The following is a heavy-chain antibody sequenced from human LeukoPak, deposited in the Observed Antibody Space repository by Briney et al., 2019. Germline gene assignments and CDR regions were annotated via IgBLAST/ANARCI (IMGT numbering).Heavy chain of an antibody. Sequence: GGSLRLSCAASGFSFINAWMSGVRQAPGKGREWVGRIKSKTDGGKPDYDAPVQGRFTISRDDSKNTLYLQMNSMKPEDTAVYYCTSSGGYSGYEGLDFWGQGTLVTVSS. CDR3: TSSGGYSGYEGLDF. D-gene: IGHD5-12*01. J-gene: IGHJ4*02. CDR1: GFSFINAW. CDR2: IKSKTDGGKP. V-gene: IGHV3-15*01.